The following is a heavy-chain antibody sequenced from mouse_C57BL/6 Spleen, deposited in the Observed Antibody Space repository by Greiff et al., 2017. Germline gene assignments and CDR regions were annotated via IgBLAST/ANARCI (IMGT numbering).Heavy chain of an antibody. J-gene: IGHJ4*01. CDR1: GFPFSDYY. Sequence: EVQLVESEGGLVQPGSSMKLSCTASGFPFSDYYMAWVRQVPEKGLEWVANINYDGSSTYYLASLKSRFIISRDNAKNILYLQMSSLKSEDTATYYCARDRDYYGSSWAMDDWGQGTSVTVSS. D-gene: IGHD1-1*01. CDR2: INYDGSST. CDR3: ARDRDYYGSSWAMDD. V-gene: IGHV5-16*01.